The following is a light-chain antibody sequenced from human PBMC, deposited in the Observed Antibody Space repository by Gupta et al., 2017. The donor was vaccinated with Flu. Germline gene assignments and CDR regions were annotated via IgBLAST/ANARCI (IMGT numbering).Light chain of an antibody. CDR2: RAS. Sequence: PSSLSASVGDRVTITCRASQGISNWLAWYQQKPGKPPKLLIYRASYLEDGVPSRFSGSRSATEFTLTISSLLPDDFATYYCQQYKNNPLTFGRGTKVEIK. V-gene: IGKV1-5*03. J-gene: IGKJ2*01. CDR3: QQYKNNPLT. CDR1: QGISNW.